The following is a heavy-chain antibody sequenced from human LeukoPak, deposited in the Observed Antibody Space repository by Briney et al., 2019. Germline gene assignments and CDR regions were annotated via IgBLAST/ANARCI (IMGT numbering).Heavy chain of an antibody. CDR3: ARAVTRGSWFDP. V-gene: IGHV4-59*01. CDR1: GGSISSYY. J-gene: IGHJ5*02. Sequence: SETLSLTCTVSGGSISSYYWSWIRQPPGKGLECIGYIYYSGSTNYNPSLKSRVTIAVDTSKNQFSLKLSSVTAADTAVYYCARAVTRGSWFDPWGQGTLVTVSS. CDR2: IYYSGST.